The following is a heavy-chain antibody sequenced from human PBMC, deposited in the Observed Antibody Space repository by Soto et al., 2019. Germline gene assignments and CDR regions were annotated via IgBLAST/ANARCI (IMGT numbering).Heavy chain of an antibody. D-gene: IGHD3-3*01. Sequence: AGVSLRLWCAAAGCTCGGSAMHWVRQASGKGLEWVGRIRSKANSYATAYAASVKGRFTISRDDSKNTAYLQMNSLKTEDTAVYYCTTYYDFSSGSGWGKGTLVTVSP. CDR2: IRSKANSYAT. J-gene: IGHJ4*02. V-gene: IGHV3-73*01. CDR3: TTYYDFSSGSG. CDR1: GCTCGGSA.